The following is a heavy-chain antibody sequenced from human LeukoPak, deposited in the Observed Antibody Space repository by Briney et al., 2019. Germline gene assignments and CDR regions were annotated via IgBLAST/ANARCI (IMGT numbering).Heavy chain of an antibody. CDR3: ARDPLGTLYGDFGNDAFDI. CDR2: ISSSSSYI. D-gene: IGHD4-17*01. Sequence: GGSLRLSCAASGFTFSSYSMNWVRQAPGKGLEWVSSISSSSSYIYYADSVKGRFTISRDNAKNSLYLQMNSLRAEDTAVYYCARDPLGTLYGDFGNDAFDIWAKGQWSPSLQ. CDR1: GFTFSSYS. J-gene: IGHJ3*02. V-gene: IGHV3-21*01.